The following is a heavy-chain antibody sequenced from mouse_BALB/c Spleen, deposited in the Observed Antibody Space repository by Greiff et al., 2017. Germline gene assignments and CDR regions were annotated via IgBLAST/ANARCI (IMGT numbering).Heavy chain of an antibody. CDR1: GYTFTDYN. V-gene: IGHV1S29*02. CDR3: ARSGNYYGSSFAY. D-gene: IGHD1-1*01. CDR2: IYPYNGGT. J-gene: IGHJ3*01. Sequence: VQLQQSGPELVKPGASVKISCKASGYTFTDYNMHWVKQSHGKSLEWIGYIYPYNGGTGYNQKFKSKATLTVDISSSTAYMELRSLTSEDSAVYYCARSGNYYGSSFAYWGQGTLVTVSA.